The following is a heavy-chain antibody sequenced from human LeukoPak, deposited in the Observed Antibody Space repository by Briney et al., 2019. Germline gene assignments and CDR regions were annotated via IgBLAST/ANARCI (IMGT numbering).Heavy chain of an antibody. D-gene: IGHD4-11*01. V-gene: IGHV4-39*07. J-gene: IGHJ3*02. CDR1: GGSISSSSYY. CDR3: ARRDSSRWREGSFDI. CDR2: IYYSGST. Sequence: SETLSLTCTVSGGSISSSSYYWGWIRQPPGKGLEWIGSIYYSGSTYYNPSLKSRVTISVDTSKNQFSLELTSVTAADTAVYYCARRDSSRWREGSFDIWGQGTMVTVSS.